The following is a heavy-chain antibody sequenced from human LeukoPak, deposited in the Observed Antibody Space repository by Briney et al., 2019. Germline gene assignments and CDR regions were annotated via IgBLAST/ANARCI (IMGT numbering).Heavy chain of an antibody. V-gene: IGHV4-39*07. J-gene: IGHJ4*02. CDR3: ARGGASSRYFDF. CDR2: IYYSGST. Sequence: PSETLSLTCTVSGGSISSSSYYWGWIRQPPGKGLEWIGSIYYSGSTYYNPSIKSRVTISIDTSKNHFSLKLTSVTSADTAVYYCARGGASSRYFDFWGQGTLVTVSS. D-gene: IGHD6-13*01. CDR1: GGSISSSSYY.